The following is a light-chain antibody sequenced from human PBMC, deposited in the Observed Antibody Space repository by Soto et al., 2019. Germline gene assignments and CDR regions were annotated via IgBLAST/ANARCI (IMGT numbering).Light chain of an antibody. CDR2: SAS. Sequence: AIRMTQSPSSFSASTGDRVTITCRASQGIGTYLAWYQQKPGKAPKLLIYSASTLQSGVPSRFSGSGSGTDFTLTISCLQSEDFATYYCQQYYTYPLTFGGGTQVDFK. V-gene: IGKV1-8*01. CDR3: QQYYTYPLT. J-gene: IGKJ4*01. CDR1: QGIGTY.